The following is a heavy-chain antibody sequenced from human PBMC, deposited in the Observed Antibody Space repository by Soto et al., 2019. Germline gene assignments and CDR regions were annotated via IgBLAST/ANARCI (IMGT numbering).Heavy chain of an antibody. D-gene: IGHD3-3*01. CDR2: IVVGSGNT. J-gene: IGHJ6*02. CDR3: AADQEREWLLPHYGMDV. Sequence: ASVKVSCKASGFTFTSSAGQWVRQARGQRLEWIGWIVVGSGNTNYAQKFQERVTITRDMSTSTAYMELSSLRSEDTAVYYCAADQEREWLLPHYGMDVWGQGTTVTVSS. CDR1: GFTFTSSA. V-gene: IGHV1-58*01.